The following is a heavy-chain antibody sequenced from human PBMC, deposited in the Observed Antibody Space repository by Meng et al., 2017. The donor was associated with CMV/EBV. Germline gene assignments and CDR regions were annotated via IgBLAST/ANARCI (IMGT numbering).Heavy chain of an antibody. CDR3: ARGHVPGGAGY. J-gene: IGHJ4*02. V-gene: IGHV4-34*01. Sequence: SETLSLTCAVYGGSFSGYYWSWIRQPPGKGLEWIGEINHSGSTNYNPSLKSRVTISVDTSKNQFSLTLSSVTAADTAVYYCARGHVPGGAGYWGQGTLVTVSS. D-gene: IGHD3-10*02. CDR2: INHSGST. CDR1: GGSFSGYY.